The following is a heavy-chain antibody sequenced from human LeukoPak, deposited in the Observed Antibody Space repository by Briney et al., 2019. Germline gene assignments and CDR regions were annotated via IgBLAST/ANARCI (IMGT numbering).Heavy chain of an antibody. CDR1: GGTFSSYA. D-gene: IGHD5-18*01. CDR3: ARQRGYSYGLDY. CDR2: IIPIFGTA. J-gene: IGHJ4*02. V-gene: IGHV1-69*13. Sequence: SVKVSCKASGGTFSSYAISWVRQAPGQGLEWMGGIIPIFGTANYAQKFQGRVTITADESTSTAYMELSSLRSEDTAVYCCARQRGYSYGLDYWGQGTLVTVSS.